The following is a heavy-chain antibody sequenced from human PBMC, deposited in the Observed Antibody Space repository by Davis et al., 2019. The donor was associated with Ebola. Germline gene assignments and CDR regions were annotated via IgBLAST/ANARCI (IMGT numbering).Heavy chain of an antibody. Sequence: PSETLSPTCTVSGGSISSGDYYWSWIRKPQGKGLEWIGYIYYSGSTYYNPSLKSRVTISVDTSKNQFALKLSSVTAADTAVYYCARAYGDGTNNWFDPWGQGTLVTVSS. D-gene: IGHD4-17*01. CDR3: ARAYGDGTNNWFDP. V-gene: IGHV4-30-4*01. CDR2: IYYSGST. J-gene: IGHJ5*02. CDR1: GGSISSGDYY.